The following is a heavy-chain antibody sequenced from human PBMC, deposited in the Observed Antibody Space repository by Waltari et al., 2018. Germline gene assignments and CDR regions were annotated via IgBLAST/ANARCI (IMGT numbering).Heavy chain of an antibody. Sequence: EVQLVESGGGLVQPGRSLRLSCAASGFTFDDYAMHWVRQAPGKGLEWVSGISWNSGSIGYADSVKGRFTISRDNAKNSLYLQMNSLRAEDTALYYCAKDPWDDYGGNNKGNAFDIWGQGTMVTVSS. CDR3: AKDPWDDYGGNNKGNAFDI. J-gene: IGHJ3*02. CDR1: GFTFDDYA. CDR2: ISWNSGSI. D-gene: IGHD4-17*01. V-gene: IGHV3-9*01.